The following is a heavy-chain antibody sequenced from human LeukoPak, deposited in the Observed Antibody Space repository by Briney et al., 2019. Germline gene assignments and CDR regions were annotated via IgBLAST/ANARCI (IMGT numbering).Heavy chain of an antibody. Sequence: GGSLRLSCAASGFTFSSYSMNWVRQAPGKGLEWVSSISSSSSYIYYADSVKGRFTISRDNAKNSLYLQMNSLRAEDTAVYYRARVPPLGQWLADYFDYWGQGTLVTVSS. CDR2: ISSSSSYI. CDR3: ARVPPLGQWLADYFDY. J-gene: IGHJ4*02. D-gene: IGHD6-19*01. V-gene: IGHV3-21*01. CDR1: GFTFSSYS.